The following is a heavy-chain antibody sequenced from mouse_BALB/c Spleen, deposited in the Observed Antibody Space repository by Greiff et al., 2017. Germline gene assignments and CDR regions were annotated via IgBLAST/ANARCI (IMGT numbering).Heavy chain of an antibody. V-gene: IGHV1-66*01. D-gene: IGHD1-1*01. Sequence: QVQLQQSGPELVKPGASVKISCKASGYSFTSYYIHWVKQRPGQGLEWIGWIFPGSGNTKYNEKFKGKATLTADTSSSTAYMQLSSLTSEDSAVYFCARNHYGWFAYWGQGTLVTVSA. J-gene: IGHJ3*01. CDR1: GYSFTSYY. CDR2: IFPGSGNT. CDR3: ARNHYGWFAY.